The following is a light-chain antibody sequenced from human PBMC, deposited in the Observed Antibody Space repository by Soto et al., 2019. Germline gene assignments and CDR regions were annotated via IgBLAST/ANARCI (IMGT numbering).Light chain of an antibody. V-gene: IGKV3-20*01. Sequence: EIVLTQSPGTLSLSPGERATLSCRASQSVTSSYLTWYQQKPGQAPRLLIYGASSRAAGIPDRFSGSGSGTYFTLIINRLEPEDFAVYYCQQYGTSLSWTFGQGTKVEIK. CDR1: QSVTSSY. CDR2: GAS. CDR3: QQYGTSLSWT. J-gene: IGKJ1*01.